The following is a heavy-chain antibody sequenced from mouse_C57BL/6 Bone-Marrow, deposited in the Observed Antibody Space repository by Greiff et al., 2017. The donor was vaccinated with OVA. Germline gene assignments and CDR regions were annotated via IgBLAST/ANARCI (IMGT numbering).Heavy chain of an antibody. CDR1: GFTFSDYG. CDR3: ARLGTGYLDV. CDR2: ISNLAYSI. V-gene: IGHV5-15*01. J-gene: IGHJ1*03. Sequence: EVHLVESGGGLVQPGGSLKLSCAASGFTFSDYGMAWVRQVPRKGLEWVAFISNLAYSIYYADTVTGRFTISRENAKNTLYLEMSSLRSEDTAMYYCARLGTGYLDVWGTGTTVTVSS. D-gene: IGHD4-1*01.